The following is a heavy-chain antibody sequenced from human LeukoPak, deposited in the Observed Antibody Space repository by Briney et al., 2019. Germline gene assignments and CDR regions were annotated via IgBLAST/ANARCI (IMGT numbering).Heavy chain of an antibody. V-gene: IGHV4-39*01. Sequence: WETLSLTCTVSGCTISSSSYYWGWLRQPPGKGLEWIGSIYYSGSTYYNPSLKSRVTISVNTSKNQFSLKLSSVTAADTAVYYCARQVAGWGNYYYMDVWGKGTTVTVSS. CDR3: ARQVAGWGNYYYMDV. J-gene: IGHJ6*03. D-gene: IGHD6-19*01. CDR1: GCTISSSSYY. CDR2: IYYSGST.